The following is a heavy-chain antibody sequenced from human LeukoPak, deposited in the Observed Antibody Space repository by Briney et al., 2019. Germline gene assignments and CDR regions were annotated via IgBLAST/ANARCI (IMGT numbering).Heavy chain of an antibody. CDR2: IYYSGST. Sequence: PSETLSLTCTVSGGSISSYYWSWIRQPPGKGLEWIGYIYYSGSTNYNPSLKSRVTISVDTSKNQFSLKLSSVTAADTAVYYCARGSIAVAPNWFDPWGQGTLVTVSS. CDR3: ARGSIAVAPNWFDP. V-gene: IGHV4-59*12. J-gene: IGHJ5*02. D-gene: IGHD6-19*01. CDR1: GGSISSYY.